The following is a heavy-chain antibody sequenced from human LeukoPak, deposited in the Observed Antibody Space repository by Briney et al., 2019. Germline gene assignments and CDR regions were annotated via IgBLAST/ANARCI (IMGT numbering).Heavy chain of an antibody. CDR1: GFTVSSNY. CDR2: IYSGGST. J-gene: IGHJ4*02. D-gene: IGHD3-10*01. Sequence: GESLKISCAASGFTVSSNYMSWVRQAPGKGLEWVSVIYSGGSTYYADSVKGRFTISRDNSKNTLYLQMNSLRAEDTAVYYCARAKGSGSYLDWGQGTLVTVSS. CDR3: ARAKGSGSYLD. V-gene: IGHV3-66*01.